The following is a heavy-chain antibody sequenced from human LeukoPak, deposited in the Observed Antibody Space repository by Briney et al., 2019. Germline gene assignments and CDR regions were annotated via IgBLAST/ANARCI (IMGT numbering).Heavy chain of an antibody. Sequence: SETLSLTCAVSGGSISSSNWWSWVRQPPGKGLEWIGEINHSGSTNYNPSLKSRVTISVDTSKNQFSLKLSSVTAADTAVYYCARNRDNYYDPSPNAFDIWGPGTMVTVSS. D-gene: IGHD3-22*01. J-gene: IGHJ3*02. CDR2: INHSGST. CDR1: GGSISSSNW. CDR3: ARNRDNYYDPSPNAFDI. V-gene: IGHV4-4*02.